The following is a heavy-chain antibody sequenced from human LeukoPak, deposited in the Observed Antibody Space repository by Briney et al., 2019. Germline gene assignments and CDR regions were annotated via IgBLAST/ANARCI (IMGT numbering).Heavy chain of an antibody. V-gene: IGHV4-4*02. CDR1: GGSISSSNW. CDR2: IYHSGST. CDR3: ARRQVGLRRDLWFDP. D-gene: IGHD2-15*01. Sequence: SETLSLTCAVSGGSISSSNWWSWVRQPPGKGLEWIGEIYHSGSTNYNPSLKSRVTMSVDTSKNEFSLKLRSVTAADTAVYYCARRQVGLRRDLWFDPWGQGTLVTVSS. J-gene: IGHJ5*02.